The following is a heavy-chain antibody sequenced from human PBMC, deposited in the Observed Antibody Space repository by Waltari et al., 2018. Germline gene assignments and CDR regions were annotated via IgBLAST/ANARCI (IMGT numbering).Heavy chain of an antibody. CDR3: ASFNAWNFDLDY. Sequence: QLHLQESGPGLVKPSETLSPPCTVSGASISSLNYYWGWVRQPPGKGLEWIGNLYYGGSTYYNPSLQRRVNMSIDASKNQLSLSLTSVSAADTATYYCASFNAWNFDLDYWGQGTLVTVSS. V-gene: IGHV4-39*01. D-gene: IGHD1-7*01. CDR2: LYYGGST. CDR1: GASISSLNYY. J-gene: IGHJ4*02.